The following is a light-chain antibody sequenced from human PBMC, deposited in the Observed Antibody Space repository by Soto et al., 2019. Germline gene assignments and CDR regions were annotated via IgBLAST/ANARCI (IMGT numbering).Light chain of an antibody. Sequence: DIQMTQSPSSLSASVGDRVTITCRASQSISSYLNWYQQKPGKAPKLLIYAASSLPSGIPARFSGSGSGTDFTLTIRSLQPEDFATYYCQQRSNTPPRTFGRGTKVDIK. J-gene: IGKJ4*01. CDR2: AAS. V-gene: IGKV1-39*01. CDR1: QSISSY. CDR3: QQRSNTPPRT.